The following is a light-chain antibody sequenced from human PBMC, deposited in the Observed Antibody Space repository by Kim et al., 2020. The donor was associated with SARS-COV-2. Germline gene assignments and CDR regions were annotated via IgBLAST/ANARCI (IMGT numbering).Light chain of an antibody. V-gene: IGKV3-11*01. CDR2: DAS. J-gene: IGKJ2*01. CDR1: QSINAF. Sequence: EIVLTQSPATLSLSPGERATLSCRASQSINAFLAWYQQKPGQAPRVLIYDASNRATGIPARFSGSGSGTDFTLTISSLEPEDFAVYYCQPRRNLPSMYTFGQGTKLEI. CDR3: QPRRNLPSMYT.